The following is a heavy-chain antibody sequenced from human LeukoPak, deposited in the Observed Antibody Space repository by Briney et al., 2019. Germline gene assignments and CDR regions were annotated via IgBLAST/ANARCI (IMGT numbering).Heavy chain of an antibody. CDR3: ARRGTTYCTVDSCHPNWFDP. CDR1: GFTFSTYS. CDR2: ISPTSRDM. V-gene: IGHV3-21*05. Sequence: PGGSLRLSCATSGFTFSTYSMNWVRQAPGKGLEWVSYISPTSRDMFYADSVEGRFTISRDNAKNSLYLLMNSLRAEDTAVYYCARRGTTYCTVDSCHPNWFDPWGQGTLVTVSS. J-gene: IGHJ5*02. D-gene: IGHD2-15*01.